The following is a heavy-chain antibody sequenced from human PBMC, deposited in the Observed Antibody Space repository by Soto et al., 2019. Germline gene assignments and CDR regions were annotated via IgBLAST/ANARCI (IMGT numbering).Heavy chain of an antibody. V-gene: IGHV3-23*01. CDR3: AKRDLGY. D-gene: IGHD6-13*01. CDR1: GFTFRNYA. J-gene: IGHJ4*02. Sequence: PVGSLRLSCAASGFTFRNYAMSWVRQAPGKGLEWVSTISDSGGTISYADSVKGRLTISRDNSRNTLYLQMDSLRVEDTAVYYCAKRDLGYWGRGTMVTVSS. CDR2: ISDSGGTI.